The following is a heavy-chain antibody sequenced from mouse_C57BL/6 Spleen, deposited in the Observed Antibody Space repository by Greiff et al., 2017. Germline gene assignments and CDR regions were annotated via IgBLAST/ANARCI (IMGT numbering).Heavy chain of an antibody. CDR3: AREYYGSSPYFDY. Sequence: QVQLQQPGAELVKPGASVKLSCKASGYTFTSYWMHWVKQRPGQGLEWIGMIHPNSGSTNYNEKFKSKATLTVDKSSSTAYMQLSSLTSEDSAVYYCAREYYGSSPYFDYWGQGTTLTVSS. V-gene: IGHV1-64*01. J-gene: IGHJ2*01. D-gene: IGHD1-1*01. CDR1: GYTFTSYW. CDR2: IHPNSGST.